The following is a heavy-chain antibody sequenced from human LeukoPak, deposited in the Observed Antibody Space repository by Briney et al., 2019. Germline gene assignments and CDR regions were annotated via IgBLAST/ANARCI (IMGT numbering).Heavy chain of an antibody. CDR2: INPNSGGT. D-gene: IGHD5-18*01. J-gene: IGHJ4*02. CDR3: ARDRRGYSYPYYFDC. V-gene: IGHV1-2*02. Sequence: ASVTVSCTASGYTFTGYYMHWVRQAPGQGLEWMGWINPNSGGTNYAQKFQGRVTMTRDTSISTAYMELSRLRSDDTAVYYCARDRRGYSYPYYFDCWGQGTLVTVSS. CDR1: GYTFTGYY.